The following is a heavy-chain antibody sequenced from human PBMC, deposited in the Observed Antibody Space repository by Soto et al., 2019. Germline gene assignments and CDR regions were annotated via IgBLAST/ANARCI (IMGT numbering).Heavy chain of an antibody. V-gene: IGHV1-8*02. Sequence: ASVKVSCKASGYTFINYDISWVRQAAGQGLEWMGWMNPGSGKTGYANKFQGRVTMTRDASTSTAHLELSSLTSEDTAVYYCARMASFGTLNWFDPWGQGTLVTVSS. CDR1: GYTFINYD. CDR2: MNPGSGKT. CDR3: ARMASFGTLNWFDP. D-gene: IGHD3-16*01. J-gene: IGHJ5*02.